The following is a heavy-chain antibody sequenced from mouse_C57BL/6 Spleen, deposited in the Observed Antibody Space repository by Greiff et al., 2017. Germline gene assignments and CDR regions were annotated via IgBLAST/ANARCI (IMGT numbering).Heavy chain of an antibody. D-gene: IGHD1-1*01. CDR2: IWSDGST. J-gene: IGHJ3*01. CDR3: ARHRYYGSIAY. V-gene: IGHV2-6-1*01. Sequence: VKVVESGPGLVAPSQSLSITCTASGFSLTSYGVHWVRQPPGKGLEWLVVIWSDGSTTYNSALKSRLSISKDNSKSQVALKMNSRQTDDTAMYYCARHRYYGSIAYWGQGTLVTVSA. CDR1: GFSLTSYG.